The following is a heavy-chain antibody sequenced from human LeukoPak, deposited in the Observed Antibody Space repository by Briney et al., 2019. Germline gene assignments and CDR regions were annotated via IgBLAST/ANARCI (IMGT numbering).Heavy chain of an antibody. V-gene: IGHV4-61*02. Sequence: PSETLSLTCTVSGGSISSGSYYWSWIRQPAGKGLEWIGRIYTSGSTNYNPSLKSRVTISVDTSKNQFSLKLSSVTAADTAVYYCARDPYCSSTSCYNDYWGQGTLVTVSS. CDR2: IYTSGST. D-gene: IGHD2-2*02. CDR3: ARDPYCSSTSCYNDY. CDR1: GGSISSGSYY. J-gene: IGHJ4*02.